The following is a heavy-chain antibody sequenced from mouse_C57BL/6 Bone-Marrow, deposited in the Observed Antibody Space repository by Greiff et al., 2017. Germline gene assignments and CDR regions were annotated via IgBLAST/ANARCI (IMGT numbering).Heavy chain of an antibody. CDR3: ARSKMGTYYFDY. D-gene: IGHD2-3*01. CDR1: GYTFPSYG. V-gene: IGHV1-81*01. J-gene: IGHJ2*01. Sequence: QVQLKQSGAELARPGASVKLSCKASGYTFPSYGISWVKQRTGQGLEWIGEIYPRSGNTYYNAKFKGKATLTADKSSSTAYMELRSLTSEDSAVYFCARSKMGTYYFDYWGQGTTLTVSS. CDR2: IYPRSGNT.